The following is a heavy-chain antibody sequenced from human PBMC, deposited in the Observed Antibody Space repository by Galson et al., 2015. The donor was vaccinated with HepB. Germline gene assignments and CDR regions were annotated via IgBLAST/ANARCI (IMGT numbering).Heavy chain of an antibody. D-gene: IGHD2-2*01. CDR1: GFTFSSYA. Sequence: LRLSCAASGFTFSSYAMHWVRQAPGKGLEWVAVISYDGSNKYYADSVKGRFTISRDNSKNTLYLQMNSLRAEDTAVYYCASPDIVVVPAATPYFDYWGQGTLVTVSS. CDR2: ISYDGSNK. CDR3: ASPDIVVVPAATPYFDY. J-gene: IGHJ4*02. V-gene: IGHV3-30-3*01.